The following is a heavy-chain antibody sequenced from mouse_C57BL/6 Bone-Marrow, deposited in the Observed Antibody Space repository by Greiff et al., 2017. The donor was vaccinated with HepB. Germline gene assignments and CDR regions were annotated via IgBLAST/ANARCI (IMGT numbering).Heavy chain of an antibody. CDR1: GYTFTSYG. V-gene: IGHV1-81*01. J-gene: IGHJ3*01. CDR3: ARHYYSAWFAY. CDR2: IYPRSGNT. D-gene: IGHD1-2*01. Sequence: LQESGAELARPGASVKLSCKASGYTFTSYGISWVKQRTGQGLEWIGEIYPRSGNTYYNEKFKGKATLTADKSSSTAYMELRSLTSEDSAVYFCARHYYSAWFAYWGQGTLVTVSA.